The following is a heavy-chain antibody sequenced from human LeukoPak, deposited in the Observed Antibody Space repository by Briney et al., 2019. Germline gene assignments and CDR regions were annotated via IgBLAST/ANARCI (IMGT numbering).Heavy chain of an antibody. J-gene: IGHJ4*02. D-gene: IGHD5-18*01. V-gene: IGHV3-21*04. CDR3: AKKGGYSYGDPFDY. CDR1: GFTFSSYS. CDR2: ISSSSSSI. Sequence: PGGSLRLSCAASGFTFSSYSMNWVRQAPGKGLDWVSSISSSSSSIYYADSVRGRLTISRDNSKNTLYLQMNSLRAEDTAVYYCAKKGGYSYGDPFDYWGQGTLVTVSS.